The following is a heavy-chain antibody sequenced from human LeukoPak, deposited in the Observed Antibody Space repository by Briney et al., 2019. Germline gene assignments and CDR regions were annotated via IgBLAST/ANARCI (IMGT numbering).Heavy chain of an antibody. V-gene: IGHV3-30*18. D-gene: IGHD6-13*01. J-gene: IGHJ4*02. Sequence: GGSLRLSCAASGFTFSSYGMHWVRKAPGKGLEWVAVISYDGSNKYYADSVKGRFTISRDNSKNTLYLQMNSLRAEDTAVYYCAKDIGGSSWYGLDYWGQGTLVTVSS. CDR1: GFTFSSYG. CDR2: ISYDGSNK. CDR3: AKDIGGSSWYGLDY.